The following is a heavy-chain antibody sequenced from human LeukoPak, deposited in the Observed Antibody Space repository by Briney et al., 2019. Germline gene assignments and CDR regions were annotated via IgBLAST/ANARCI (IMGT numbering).Heavy chain of an antibody. CDR2: ISGSGGST. Sequence: GGSLRLSCAASGFTFIGYAMSWVGQAPGKGLAWVSSISGSGGSTYYADSVKGRLIISRDNSKNTLYLQMDSLRAEDTAVYYCAKDRTSGSYFDYWGQGTLVTVSS. D-gene: IGHD1-26*01. V-gene: IGHV3-23*01. J-gene: IGHJ4*02. CDR1: GFTFIGYA. CDR3: AKDRTSGSYFDY.